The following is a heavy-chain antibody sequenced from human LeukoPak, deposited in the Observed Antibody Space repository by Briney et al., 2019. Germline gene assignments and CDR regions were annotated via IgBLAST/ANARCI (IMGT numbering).Heavy chain of an antibody. D-gene: IGHD6-13*01. Sequence: ASVKVSCKASGYSFNSYGISWVRQAPGQGLEWMGWISAYDGDTNYAQSLQGRVTMTTDTSTTTAYMELTGLRSDDTAVYYCARGLYSCSCYFDYWGQGTLVTVSS. CDR2: ISAYDGDT. J-gene: IGHJ4*02. CDR3: ARGLYSCSCYFDY. CDR1: GYSFNSYG. V-gene: IGHV1-18*01.